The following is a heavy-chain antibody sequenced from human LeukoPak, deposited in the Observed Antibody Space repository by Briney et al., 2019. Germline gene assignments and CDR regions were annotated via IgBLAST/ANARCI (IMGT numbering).Heavy chain of an antibody. Sequence: GSLRLSCAASGFTFSSHGMNWVRQPPGKGLEWIGNIFYSGSTYYCPSLKSRLTISLDTSRNQFSLKLNSVTAADTAVYYCAKSNGYGLIDIWGQGTMVTVSS. CDR1: GFTFSSHG. CDR3: AKSNGYGLIDI. CDR2: IFYSGST. J-gene: IGHJ3*02. D-gene: IGHD3-10*01. V-gene: IGHV4-59*11.